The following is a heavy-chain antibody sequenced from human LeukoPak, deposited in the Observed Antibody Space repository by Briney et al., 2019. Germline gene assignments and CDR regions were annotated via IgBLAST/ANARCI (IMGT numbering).Heavy chain of an antibody. J-gene: IGHJ4*02. CDR1: GFTFDNYA. CDR3: VRGRGTSGWEGVNY. V-gene: IGHV3-9*03. Sequence: GGSLRLSCVASGFTFDNYAMNWVRQAPGRGLEWVSGISWNSGNIAYADPVKGPFTIYTANAKISLYLQMHTLTVTSIALFSFVRGRGTSGWEGVNYWGQGTLVAISS. CDR2: ISWNSGNI. D-gene: IGHD6-19*01.